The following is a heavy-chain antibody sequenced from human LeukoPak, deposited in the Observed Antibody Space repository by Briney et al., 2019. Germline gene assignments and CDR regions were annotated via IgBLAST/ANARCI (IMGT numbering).Heavy chain of an antibody. Sequence: GASVTVSFKASGYTFTSYDINWVRQATGQGLEWMGWMNPNSGNTGYAQKFQGRVTMTRNTSISTAYMELSSLRSEDTAVYYCARGPSSGNWFDPWGQGTLVTVSS. CDR3: ARGPSSGNWFDP. CDR1: GYTFTSYD. D-gene: IGHD6-19*01. J-gene: IGHJ5*02. CDR2: MNPNSGNT. V-gene: IGHV1-8*01.